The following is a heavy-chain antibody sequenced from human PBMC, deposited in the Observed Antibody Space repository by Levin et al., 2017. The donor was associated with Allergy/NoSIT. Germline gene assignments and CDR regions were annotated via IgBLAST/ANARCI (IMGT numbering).Heavy chain of an antibody. CDR2: INPNSGGT. Sequence: ASVKVSCKASGYTFTGYYMHWVRQAPGQGLEWMGWINPNSGGTNYAQKFQGRVTMTRDKSISTAYMELSRLRSDDTAVYYCARGAVAYDILTGYLHHDYWGQGTLVTVSS. V-gene: IGHV1-2*02. CDR3: ARGAVAYDILTGYLHHDY. CDR1: GYTFTGYY. J-gene: IGHJ4*02. D-gene: IGHD3-9*01.